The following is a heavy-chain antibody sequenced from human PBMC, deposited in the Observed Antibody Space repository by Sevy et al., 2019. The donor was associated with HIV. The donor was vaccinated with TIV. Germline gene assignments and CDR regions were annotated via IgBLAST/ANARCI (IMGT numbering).Heavy chain of an antibody. D-gene: IGHD6-13*01. J-gene: IGHJ4*02. CDR3: ASGGPNQQQLDYFDS. CDR1: GISISNYY. Sequence: SETLSLTCTVSGISISNYYWTWIRQPPGKGLEWIGYIYYTGSSDSNPSLKSRVTTSVDTSKNQFSLKLSSVTAADTAIYYCASGGPNQQQLDYFDSWGQGILVTVSS. V-gene: IGHV4-59*01. CDR2: IYYTGSS.